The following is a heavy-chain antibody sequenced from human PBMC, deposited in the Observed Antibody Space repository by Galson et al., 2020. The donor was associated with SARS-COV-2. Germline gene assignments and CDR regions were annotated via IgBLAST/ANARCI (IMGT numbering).Heavy chain of an antibody. D-gene: IGHD3-22*01. CDR3: ARAKGVDVVTMIVVAPGYFDY. CDR1: GGSISSGGYY. Sequence: SETLSLTCTVSGGSISSGGYYWSWIRQHPGKGLEWIGYIYYSGSTYYNPSLKSRVTISVDTSKNQFSLKLSSVTAADTAVYYCARAKGVDVVTMIVVAPGYFDYWGQGTLVTVSS. J-gene: IGHJ4*02. V-gene: IGHV4-31*03. CDR2: IYYSGST.